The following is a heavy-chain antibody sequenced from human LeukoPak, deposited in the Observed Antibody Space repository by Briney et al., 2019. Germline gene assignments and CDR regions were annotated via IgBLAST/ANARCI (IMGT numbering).Heavy chain of an antibody. CDR2: IYTSGST. CDR1: GGSISSYY. J-gene: IGHJ5*02. Sequence: SETLSLTCTVSGGSISSYYWSWIRQPAGKGLEWIGRIYTSGSTNYNPSLKSRVTISVDTSKNQFSLKLSSVTAADTAVYYCALRGLVRGFDPWGQGTLVTVSS. V-gene: IGHV4-4*07. D-gene: IGHD2-2*01. CDR3: ALRGLVRGFDP.